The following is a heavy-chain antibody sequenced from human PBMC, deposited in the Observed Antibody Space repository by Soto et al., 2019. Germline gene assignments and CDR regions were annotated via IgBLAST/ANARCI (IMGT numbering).Heavy chain of an antibody. CDR2: LSASGRT. CDR3: ARGMGRYFDL. CDR1: GDSIGNFY. D-gene: IGHD2-8*01. Sequence: QVHLQESGPGLVKPPETLSLTCAISGDSIGNFYWSWIRQPAGKGLESLGRLSASGRTNYSPSLQSRVTMSLDRSKNRFSLRLTSVSAADTAVYFCARGMGRYFDLWGRGTLVTVSS. J-gene: IGHJ2*01. V-gene: IGHV4-4*07.